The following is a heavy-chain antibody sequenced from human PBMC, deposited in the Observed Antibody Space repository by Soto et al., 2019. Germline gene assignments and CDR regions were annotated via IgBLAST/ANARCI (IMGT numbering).Heavy chain of an antibody. J-gene: IGHJ6*02. CDR2: FDPEDGET. D-gene: IGHD6-13*01. CDR1: GYTFTSYY. V-gene: IGHV1-24*01. CDR3: ATTIAAAERYYYDLDV. Sequence: ASVKVSCKASGYTFTSYYIHWVRQAPGKGLEWMGGFDPEDGETIYAQKFQGRVTMTEDTSTDTAYMELSSLRSEDTAVYYCATTIAAAERYYYDLDVWGQGTTVTVSS.